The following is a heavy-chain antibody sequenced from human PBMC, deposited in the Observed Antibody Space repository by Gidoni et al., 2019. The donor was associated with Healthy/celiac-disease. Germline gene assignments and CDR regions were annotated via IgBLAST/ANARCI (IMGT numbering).Heavy chain of an antibody. CDR3: AFILGWFDP. V-gene: IGHV3-30*03. CDR1: GFTFSSYG. CDR2: ISYDGSNK. J-gene: IGHJ5*02. D-gene: IGHD2-21*01. Sequence: QVQLVESGGGVVQPGRSLSLSCAASGFTFSSYGMHWVRQAPGKGLEWVAVISYDGSNKYYADSVKGRFTISRDNSKNTLYLQMNSLRAEDTAVYYCAFILGWFDPWGQGTLVTVSS.